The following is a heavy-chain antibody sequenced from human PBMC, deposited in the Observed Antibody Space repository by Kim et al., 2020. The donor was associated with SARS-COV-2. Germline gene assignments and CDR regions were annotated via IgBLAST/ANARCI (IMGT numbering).Heavy chain of an antibody. D-gene: IGHD5-18*01. CDR2: A. V-gene: IGHV1-69*01. CDR3: ARGTAGYSYGTPFDY. Sequence: ATYAQKFQGRVTITADESTSTAYMELSSLRSEDTAVYYCARGTAGYSYGTPFDYWGQGTLVTVSS. J-gene: IGHJ4*02.